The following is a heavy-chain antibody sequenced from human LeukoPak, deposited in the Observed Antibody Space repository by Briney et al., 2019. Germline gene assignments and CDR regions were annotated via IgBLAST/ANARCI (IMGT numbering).Heavy chain of an antibody. CDR2: IYYSGST. D-gene: IGHD6-19*01. CDR1: GGSISGSRYY. J-gene: IGHJ3*02. V-gene: IGHV4-39*01. CDR3: ARGNSFARAVAGTGAFDI. Sequence: SETLSLTCIVSGGSISGSRYYWGWIRQTPGKGLDWIGTIYYSGSTYYNPSLKSRVTISVDTSKNQFSLKLSSVTAADTAVYYCARGNSFARAVAGTGAFDIWGQGTMVTVSS.